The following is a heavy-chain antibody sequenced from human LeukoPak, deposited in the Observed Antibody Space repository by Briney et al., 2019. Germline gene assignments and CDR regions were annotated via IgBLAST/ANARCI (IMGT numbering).Heavy chain of an antibody. V-gene: IGHV1-8*03. Sequence: ASVKVSCKASGYTFTSYDINWVRQATGQGLEWMGWMNPNSGNTGYAQKFQGRVTITRNTSISTAYMELSSLRSEDTAVYYCARGQPPNYGSGSYYNGNWFDPWGQGTLVTVSS. CDR3: ARGQPPNYGSGSYYNGNWFDP. CDR2: MNPNSGNT. CDR1: GYTFTSYD. D-gene: IGHD3-10*01. J-gene: IGHJ5*02.